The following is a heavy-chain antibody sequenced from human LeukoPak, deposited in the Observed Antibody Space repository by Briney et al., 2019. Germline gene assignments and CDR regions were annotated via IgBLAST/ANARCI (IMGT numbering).Heavy chain of an antibody. CDR3: ARGLCDYVWGSYRLNWFDP. J-gene: IGHJ5*02. CDR1: GYTFIAYY. D-gene: IGHD3-16*02. CDR2: INPKSGGT. Sequence: ASVKVSCKASGYTFIAYYIHWVRQAPGQGLEWMGYINPKSGGTVYVQKFQGRVTMTRDTSISTAYMGLSRLRSDDTAVYYCARGLCDYVWGSYRLNWFDPWGQGTLVTVSS. V-gene: IGHV1-2*02.